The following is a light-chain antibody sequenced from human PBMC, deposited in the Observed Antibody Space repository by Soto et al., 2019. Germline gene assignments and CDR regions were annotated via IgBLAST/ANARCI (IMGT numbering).Light chain of an antibody. Sequence: DSQLIQSLAALSASVGDRVTITCRASQSISSYLNWYQQKPGKAPKLLIYAASSLQSGVPSRFSGSRSGTDFPLTTGISPPQDFPTSYRRESHSTPWTFGQGTKVDIK. CDR1: QSISSY. CDR2: AAS. CDR3: RESHSTPWT. J-gene: IGKJ1*01. V-gene: IGKV1-39*01.